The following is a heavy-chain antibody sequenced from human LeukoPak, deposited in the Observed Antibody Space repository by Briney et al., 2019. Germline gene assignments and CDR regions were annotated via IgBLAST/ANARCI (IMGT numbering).Heavy chain of an antibody. CDR2: IYSSGST. J-gene: IGHJ5*02. Sequence: PSETLSLTCTVSGGSISSSFYYWSWIRQPPGKGLEWIGYIYSSGSTNYNPSLKSRVTISVDTSENQFSLKLSSVTAADTAVYYCAKYDSRGWFDPWGQGTLVTVSS. D-gene: IGHD3-3*01. CDR1: GGSISSSFYY. V-gene: IGHV4-61*05. CDR3: AKYDSRGWFDP.